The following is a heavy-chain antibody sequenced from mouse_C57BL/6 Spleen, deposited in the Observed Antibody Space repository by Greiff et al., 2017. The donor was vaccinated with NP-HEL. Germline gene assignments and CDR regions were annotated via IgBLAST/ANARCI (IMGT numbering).Heavy chain of an antibody. CDR2: INPNNGGT. D-gene: IGHD2-1*01. CDR1: GYTFTDYY. J-gene: IGHJ2*01. Sequence: EVQLQQSGPELVKPGASVKISCKASGYTFTDYYMNWVKQSPGKSLEWIGDINPNNGGTSYNQKFKGKATLTVDKSSSTAYMELRSLTSEDSAVYYCARPNDYGNYGYYFDYWGQGTTLTVSS. V-gene: IGHV1-26*01. CDR3: ARPNDYGNYGYYFDY.